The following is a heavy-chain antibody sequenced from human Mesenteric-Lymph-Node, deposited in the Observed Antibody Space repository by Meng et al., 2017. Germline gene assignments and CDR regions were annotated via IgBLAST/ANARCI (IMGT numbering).Heavy chain of an antibody. V-gene: IGHV3-23*01. CDR2: ISGGGDTI. Sequence: GGFLRPSCAPSGFTFSSCTMTWVRQAPGKGLGWVSTISGGGDTIYYADSVRGRSTVSRDNSKNTLYLQMNSLRAEDTAVYYCARQQYGDYVTSDAFDIWGQGTMVTVSS. D-gene: IGHD4-17*01. CDR1: GFTFSSCT. J-gene: IGHJ3*02. CDR3: ARQQYGDYVTSDAFDI.